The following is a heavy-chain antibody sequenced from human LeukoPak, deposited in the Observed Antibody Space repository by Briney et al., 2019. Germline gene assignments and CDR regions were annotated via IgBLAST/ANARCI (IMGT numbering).Heavy chain of an antibody. Sequence: QASETLSLTCTVSGGSISSYYWSWIRQPPGKGLEWIGSLYYSGNANYNPSLKSRVTISLDTSKNQFSLKLSSVTAADTAVYYCARGSSPFDYWGQGTLVTVSS. J-gene: IGHJ4*02. CDR2: LYYSGNA. CDR1: GGSISSYY. CDR3: ARGSSPFDY. V-gene: IGHV4-59*08.